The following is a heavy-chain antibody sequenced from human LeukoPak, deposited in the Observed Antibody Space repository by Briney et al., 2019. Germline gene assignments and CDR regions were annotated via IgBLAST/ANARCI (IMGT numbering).Heavy chain of an antibody. CDR1: GGSISSSSYY. CDR3: ARDQVTTLSLFDP. V-gene: IGHV4-39*07. Sequence: SETLPLTCTVSGGSISSSSYYWGWIRQPLGKGLEWIGSIYYSGSTYYNPSLKSRVTISVDTSKNQFSLKLSSVTAADTAVYYCARDQVTTLSLFDPWGQGTLVTVSS. CDR2: IYYSGST. J-gene: IGHJ5*02. D-gene: IGHD3-3*01.